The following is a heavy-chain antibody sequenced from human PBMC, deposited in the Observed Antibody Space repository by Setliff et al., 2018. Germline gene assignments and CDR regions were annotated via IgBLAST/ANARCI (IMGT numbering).Heavy chain of an antibody. CDR3: ASNPFNSGPPYYFDY. Sequence: ASVKVSCKASGYRFNQYGITWVRQAPGQGLEWMGWISAYSGNTNYGQRVQGRVTLTTDTSKNQFSLKLDSVIVADTAVYYCASNPFNSGPPYYFDYWGQGTLVTVSS. CDR2: ISAYSGNT. J-gene: IGHJ4*02. V-gene: IGHV1-18*01. CDR1: GYRFNQYG. D-gene: IGHD6-19*01.